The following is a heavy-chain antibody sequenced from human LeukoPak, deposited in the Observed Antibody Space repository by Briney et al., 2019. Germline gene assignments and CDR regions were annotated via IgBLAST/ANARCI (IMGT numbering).Heavy chain of an antibody. J-gene: IGHJ4*02. CDR3: AKDLATVTTLGIDY. V-gene: IGHV3-9*01. CDR2: ISWNSGSI. Sequence: PGRSLRLSCAASGFTFDDYAMHWVRQAPGKGLEWVSGISWNSGSIGYADSVKGRFTISRDNAKNSLYLQMNSLRAEDTALYYCAKDLATVTTLGIDYWGQGTLVTVSS. CDR1: GFTFDDYA. D-gene: IGHD4-4*01.